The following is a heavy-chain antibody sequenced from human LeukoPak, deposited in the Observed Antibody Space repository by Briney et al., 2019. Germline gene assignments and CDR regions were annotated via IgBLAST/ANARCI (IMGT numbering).Heavy chain of an antibody. CDR2: IYHTGST. J-gene: IGHJ5*02. Sequence: NPAETLSLTCAVSGYSISSGYYWGWIRQPPGKGLEWIGSIYHTGSTYYNPSLKSRVTISVDTSKNQFSLKLSSVTAADTAVYYCACCSGGTCYGGWFGPWGQGTLVTVSS. CDR1: GYSISSGYY. CDR3: ACCSGGTCYGGWFGP. V-gene: IGHV4-38-2*01. D-gene: IGHD2-15*01.